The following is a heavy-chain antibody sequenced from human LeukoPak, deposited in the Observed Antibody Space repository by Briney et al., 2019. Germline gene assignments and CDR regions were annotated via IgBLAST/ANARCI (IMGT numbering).Heavy chain of an antibody. D-gene: IGHD1-26*01. J-gene: IGHJ3*02. CDR1: GFTFSSYA. V-gene: IGHV3-23*01. CDR2: ISGSGGST. CDR3: AKDLESGRNGAFDI. Sequence: GASLRLSCAASGFTFSSYAMSWVRQAPGKGLEWVSVISGSGGSTYYADSVKGRFTISRDNSKNTLYLQMNSLRAEDTAVYYSAKDLESGRNGAFDIWGQGTMVTVSS.